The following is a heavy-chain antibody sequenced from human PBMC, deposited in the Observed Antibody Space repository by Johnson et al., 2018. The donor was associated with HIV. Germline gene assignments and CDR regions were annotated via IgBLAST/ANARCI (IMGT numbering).Heavy chain of an antibody. Sequence: QVQLVESGGGVVQPGRSLRLSCAASGFTFNTYAMHWVRQAPCTGLEWVAVISYDGSNKYYADSVKGRFTISRDNSKNTLYLQMNSLRAEDTAVYYCARFDEGWTAFYIWGQGTMVTVSS. CDR3: ARFDEGWTAFYI. J-gene: IGHJ3*02. D-gene: IGHD2-15*01. CDR2: ISYDGSNK. CDR1: GFTFNTYA. V-gene: IGHV3-30*04.